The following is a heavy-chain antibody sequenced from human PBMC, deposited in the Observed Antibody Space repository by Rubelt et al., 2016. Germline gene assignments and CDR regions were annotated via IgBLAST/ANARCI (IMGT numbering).Heavy chain of an antibody. CDR2: IYHSGST. D-gene: IGHD5-18*01. J-gene: IGHJ6*02. CDR3: ARYETAMVTGYYGMDV. V-gene: IGHV4-34*01. Sequence: QVKLQQWGAGLLKPSETLSLTCTVYGGSFSAYYWSWIRPPPGKRPEWIGEIYHSGSTNYNQSLTSRDTKYLHKPKNQISLKLNVVTAADTAGYYCARYETAMVTGYYGMDVWGQGTTVTVSS. CDR1: GGSFSAYY.